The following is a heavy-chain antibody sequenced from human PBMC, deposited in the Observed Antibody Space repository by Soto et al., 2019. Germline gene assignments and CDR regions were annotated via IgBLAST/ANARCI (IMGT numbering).Heavy chain of an antibody. CDR2: ISGSGGST. V-gene: IGHV3-23*01. J-gene: IGHJ4*02. CDR3: VRYSWNDENFDY. Sequence: LRLSCAASGFTFSSYAMSWVRQAPGKGLEWVSAISGSGGSTYYADSVKGRFAISRDNSKNTVYLQMNSLRAEDTAVCYCVRYSWNDENFDYWGQGTLVTVSS. D-gene: IGHD1-20*01. CDR1: GFTFSSYA.